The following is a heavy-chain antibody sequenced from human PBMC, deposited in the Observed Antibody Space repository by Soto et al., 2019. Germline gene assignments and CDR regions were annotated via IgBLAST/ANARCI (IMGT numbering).Heavy chain of an antibody. CDR2: IIPILGTA. J-gene: IGHJ4*02. CDR3: ARDLVGATRGGDY. D-gene: IGHD1-26*01. CDR1: GGTFSSYA. V-gene: IGHV1-69*01. Sequence: QVQLVQSGAEVTKPGSSVKVSCKASGGTFSSYAISCVRQAPGQGLEWMGGIIPILGTANYAQKFQGRVTITADESTSIAYMELSSLRSEDTAVYYCARDLVGATRGGDYWGQGTLVTVSS.